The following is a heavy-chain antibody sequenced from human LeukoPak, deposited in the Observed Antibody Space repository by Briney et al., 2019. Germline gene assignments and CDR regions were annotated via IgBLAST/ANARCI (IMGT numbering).Heavy chain of an antibody. CDR1: GGSISSGDYY. D-gene: IGHD6-19*01. CDR2: IYYSGST. CDR3: ARAVAGRSRSFDY. V-gene: IGHV4-30-4*02. J-gene: IGHJ4*02. Sequence: NPSETLSLTCTVSGGSISSGDYYWSWIRQPPGKGLEWIGYIYYSGSTYYNPSLKSRVTISVDTSKNQFSLKLSSVTAADTAVYYCARAVAGRSRSFDYWGQGTLVTVSS.